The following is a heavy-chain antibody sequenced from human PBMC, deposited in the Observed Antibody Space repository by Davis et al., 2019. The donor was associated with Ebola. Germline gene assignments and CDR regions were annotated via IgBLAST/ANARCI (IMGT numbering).Heavy chain of an antibody. CDR3: AKGTVIRYFDY. J-gene: IGHJ4*02. V-gene: IGHV3-9*01. CDR2: ISWNSGSL. Sequence: GGSLRLSCAASGFTFDDYAMHWARQAPGKGLEWVSGISWNSGSLDYADSVKGRFTISRDNAKNSLYLQMNSLRAEDTALYYCAKGTVIRYFDYWGQGTLVTVSS. CDR1: GFTFDDYA. D-gene: IGHD2-21*01.